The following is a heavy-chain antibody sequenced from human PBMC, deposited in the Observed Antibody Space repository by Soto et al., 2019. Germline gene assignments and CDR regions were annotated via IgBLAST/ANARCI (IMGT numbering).Heavy chain of an antibody. J-gene: IGHJ6*02. D-gene: IGHD1-7*01. CDR2: IWYDGSKE. Sequence: QVRLVESGGGVVQPGRSLRLSCAASGINFSRSGMHWVRQAPDKGLEWVAIIWYDGSKEYYADSVKGQFTISRDNSRNTVYLQMNSLRAEDTAVYYCARDAGTTRMDVWGQGTTVTVSS. CDR1: GINFSRSG. V-gene: IGHV3-33*01. CDR3: ARDAGTTRMDV.